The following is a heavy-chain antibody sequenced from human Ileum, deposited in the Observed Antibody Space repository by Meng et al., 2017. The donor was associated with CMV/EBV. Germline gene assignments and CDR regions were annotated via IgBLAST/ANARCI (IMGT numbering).Heavy chain of an antibody. D-gene: IGHD1-26*01. J-gene: IGHJ4*02. Sequence: EPGPVLVKLSETLSLTCSVAADTLSTYSWHWFRRPAVKGLEWIGRLYTTGTIKYNPSLMSRLPMSLDTSKSQFSLNLRSLTAADTAVYYCATTYSDGDWNFDYWGQGTLVTVSS. CDR2: LYTTGTI. V-gene: IGHV4-4*07. CDR1: ADTLSTYS. CDR3: ATTYSDGDWNFDY.